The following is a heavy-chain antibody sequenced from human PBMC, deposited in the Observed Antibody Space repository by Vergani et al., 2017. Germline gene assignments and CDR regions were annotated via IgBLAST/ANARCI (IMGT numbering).Heavy chain of an antibody. Sequence: EVQLVESGGELVQPGRPLRLSCTASGFTFGDDAISWFRQAPGKGPEWVAFIRTKSQGETTEYAASVKGRFFISRNDSKGVAYLQMNSLRTEDTAVYFCAKARDPNCKGGNCYSYYYGLDLWGQGTTVTVSS. J-gene: IGHJ6*02. CDR1: GFTFGDDA. D-gene: IGHD2-15*01. CDR3: AKARDPNCKGGNCYSYYYGLDL. V-gene: IGHV3-49*03. CDR2: IRTKSQGETT.